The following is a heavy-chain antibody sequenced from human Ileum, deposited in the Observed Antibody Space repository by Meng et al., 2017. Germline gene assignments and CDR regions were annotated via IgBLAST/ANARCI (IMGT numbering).Heavy chain of an antibody. Sequence: SETLSLTCAVSGYLISSGYYWGWIRQPPGKGLEWISSINHSGTTFYKPSLKSRLTTSIDTSKNQFSLRLTSVTAADSAIYYCVRDRGDGGTTDFWGQGTLVTVSS. CDR2: INHSGTT. D-gene: IGHD1-14*01. CDR3: VRDRGDGGTTDF. V-gene: IGHV4-38-2*02. CDR1: GYLISSGYY. J-gene: IGHJ4*02.